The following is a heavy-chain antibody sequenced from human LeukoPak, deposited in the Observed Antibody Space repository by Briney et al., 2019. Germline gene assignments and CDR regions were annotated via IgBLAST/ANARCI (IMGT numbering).Heavy chain of an antibody. CDR2: LYRDGNT. V-gene: IGHV3-53*01. J-gene: IGHJ4*02. CDR3: ARGVEPLAANTLAY. CDR1: GFTVIIND. D-gene: IGHD1-14*01. Sequence: GGSLRLSCAASGFTVIINDMTWVRQAPGKGLEWGSVLYRDGNTKYADSVQGRFTISRDNSKNTLYLEMNSPSPDDTAVYYCARGVEPLAANTLAYWGQGTLVTVSS.